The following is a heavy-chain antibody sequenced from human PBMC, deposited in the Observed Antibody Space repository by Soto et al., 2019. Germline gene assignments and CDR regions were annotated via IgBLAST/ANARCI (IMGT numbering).Heavy chain of an antibody. CDR1: GYTFTSYA. Sequence: QVQLVQSGAEVKKPGASVKVSCKASGYTFTSYAMHWVRQAPGQRLEWMGWINAGNGNTKYSQKFQGRVTITRDTSASTAYMELSSLRSEDTAVYYCARYSMVRGVFDYGGQGTLVTVSS. CDR3: ARYSMVRGVFDY. CDR2: INAGNGNT. J-gene: IGHJ4*02. D-gene: IGHD3-10*01. V-gene: IGHV1-3*01.